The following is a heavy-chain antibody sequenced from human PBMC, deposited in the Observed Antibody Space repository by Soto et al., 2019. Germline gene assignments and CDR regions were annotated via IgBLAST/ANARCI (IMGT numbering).Heavy chain of an antibody. D-gene: IGHD3-10*01. V-gene: IGHV3-33*01. Sequence: GGSLRLSCAASGFTFSSYGMHWVRQAPGKGLEWVAVIWYDGSNKYYADSVKGRFTISRDNSKNTLYLQMNSLRAEDTAVYYCARAQREWFGELFPNYYYYGMDVWGQGTTVTVSS. CDR3: ARAQREWFGELFPNYYYYGMDV. CDR2: IWYDGSNK. J-gene: IGHJ6*02. CDR1: GFTFSSYG.